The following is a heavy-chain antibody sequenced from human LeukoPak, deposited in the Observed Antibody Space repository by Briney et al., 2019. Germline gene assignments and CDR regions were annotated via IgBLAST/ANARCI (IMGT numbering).Heavy chain of an antibody. CDR2: IYYSGST. J-gene: IGHJ4*02. CDR3: ARVGGLGTFDY. V-gene: IGHV4-59*01. D-gene: IGHD7-27*01. Sequence: PSETLSLTCTVSGGSISSYYWSWIRQPPGKGLEWIGYIYYSGSTNYNPSLKSRVTISVDTSKNQFSLELSSVTAADTAVYYCARVGGLGTFDYWGQGTLVTVSS. CDR1: GGSISSYY.